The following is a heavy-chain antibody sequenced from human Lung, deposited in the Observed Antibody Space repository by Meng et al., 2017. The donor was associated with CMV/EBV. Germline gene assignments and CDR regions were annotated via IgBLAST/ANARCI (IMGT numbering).Heavy chain of an antibody. CDR2: INTNTGNP. CDR1: GDTFTSYA. V-gene: IGHV7-4-1*02. CDR3: ARGDYYDSSGLDY. Sequence: QGQLGQYGAELKTPGAPWKVSCKASGDTFTSYAMNWGRQAPGQGLEWMGWINTNTGNPTYAQGFTGRFVFSLDTSVSTAYLQISSLKAEDTAVYYCARGDYYDSSGLDYWGQGTLVTVSS. J-gene: IGHJ4*02. D-gene: IGHD3-22*01.